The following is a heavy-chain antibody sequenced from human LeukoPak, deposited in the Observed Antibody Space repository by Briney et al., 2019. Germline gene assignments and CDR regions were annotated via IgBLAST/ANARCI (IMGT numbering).Heavy chain of an antibody. CDR1: GGTFSSYA. V-gene: IGHV1-69*13. CDR2: IIPIFGTT. D-gene: IGHD2-15*01. CDR3: ARDAGYCSGGSCYSNWFDP. Sequence: SVKVSCKASGGTFSSYAINWVRQAPGQGLEWMGGIIPIFGTTNYAQKFQGRVTITADESTSTAYMELRSLRSDDTAVYYCARDAGYCSGGSCYSNWFDPWGQGTLVTVSS. J-gene: IGHJ5*02.